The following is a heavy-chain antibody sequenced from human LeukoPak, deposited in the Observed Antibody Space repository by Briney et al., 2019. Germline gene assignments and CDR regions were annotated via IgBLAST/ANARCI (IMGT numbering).Heavy chain of an antibody. Sequence: ASVKVSSKASGYTFSTYGISWVRQAPGEGLQWMGWISVSNGKTKYVQKFQGRVTMTTDTSTNTAYMELRSLRSDDTAVYYCARRWERLDYWGQGTQVTVSS. CDR1: GYTFSTYG. CDR3: ARRWERLDY. D-gene: IGHD3-16*01. J-gene: IGHJ4*02. CDR2: ISVSNGKT. V-gene: IGHV1-18*01.